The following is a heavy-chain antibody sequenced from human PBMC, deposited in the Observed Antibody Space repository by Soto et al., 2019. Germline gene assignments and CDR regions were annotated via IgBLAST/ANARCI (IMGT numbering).Heavy chain of an antibody. CDR1: GFSFNSDT. Sequence: EVQLLESGGGLVESGGSLSLSCAASGFSFNSDTMSCVRHPPGKGLEWVSAISGSGINTYYADSVKGRCTISRANSKNTLYLEINSRRAEDTAVYYCAKGCGGDCFDAFDIWGQGTMVTVSS. CDR3: AKGCGGDCFDAFDI. J-gene: IGHJ3*02. D-gene: IGHD2-21*02. CDR2: ISGSGINT. V-gene: IGHV3-23*01.